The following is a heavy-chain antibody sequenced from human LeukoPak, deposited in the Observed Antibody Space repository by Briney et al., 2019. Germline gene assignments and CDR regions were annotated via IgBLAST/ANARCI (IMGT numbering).Heavy chain of an antibody. CDR3: AKYGPQDSGSSHFDY. V-gene: IGHV3-23*01. Sequence: GGSLRLSCAASGFTFSSYAMSWVRQAPGKGLEWVSAIRDSGSSTHYADSVKGRFTTSRDNSKNTLFLQMNSLRAEDTAIYYCAKYGPQDSGSSHFDYWGQGALVTVSS. CDR2: IRDSGSST. D-gene: IGHD1-26*01. CDR1: GFTFSSYA. J-gene: IGHJ4*02.